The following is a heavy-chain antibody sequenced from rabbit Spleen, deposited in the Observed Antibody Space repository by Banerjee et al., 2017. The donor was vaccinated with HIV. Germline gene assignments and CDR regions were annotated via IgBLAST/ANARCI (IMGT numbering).Heavy chain of an antibody. CDR2: IATGSSGFT. V-gene: IGHV1S45*01. Sequence: QEQLEESGGDLVQPEGSLTLTCTASGFSFSSNYYMCWVRQAPGKGLEWIACIATGSSGFTYYASWAKGRFTCSKASSTTVTLQMTSLTAADTATYFCARDLASVVGWNFNLWGPGTLVTVS. D-gene: IGHD3-1*01. J-gene: IGHJ4*01. CDR1: GFSFSSNYY. CDR3: ARDLASVVGWNFNL.